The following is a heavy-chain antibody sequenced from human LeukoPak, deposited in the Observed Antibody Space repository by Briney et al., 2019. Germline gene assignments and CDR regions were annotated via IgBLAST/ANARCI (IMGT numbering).Heavy chain of an antibody. CDR1: GVSISSGGYY. CDR3: ARGEMATTYYFDY. D-gene: IGHD5-24*01. V-gene: IGHV4-31*03. J-gene: IGHJ4*02. CDR2: IYYSGSS. Sequence: PSETLSLTCTVSGVSISSGGYYWSWIRQHPGQGLEWIGYIYYSGSSYYNPSLKSRVTISVDTSKNQFSLKLTSVTAADTAVYYCARGEMATTYYFDYWGQGTLVTVSS.